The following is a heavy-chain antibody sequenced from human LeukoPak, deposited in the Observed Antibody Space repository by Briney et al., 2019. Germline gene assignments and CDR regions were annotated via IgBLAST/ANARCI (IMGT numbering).Heavy chain of an antibody. D-gene: IGHD1-26*01. CDR2: ISGSGGST. V-gene: IGHV3-23*01. CDR1: GFTFSSYA. J-gene: IGHJ5*02. CDR3: AKDQAGA. Sequence: GGSLRLSYAASGFTFSSYAMTWVRQAPGKGLEWVSGISGSGGSTYYADSVKGRFTISRDNSKSTLYLQMNSLRPDDTAVYYCAKDQAGAWGQGTLVTVSS.